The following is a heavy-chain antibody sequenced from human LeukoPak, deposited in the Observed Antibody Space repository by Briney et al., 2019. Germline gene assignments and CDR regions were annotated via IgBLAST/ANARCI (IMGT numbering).Heavy chain of an antibody. D-gene: IGHD3-10*01. CDR1: GYTFTSYG. Sequence: ASVKVSCKASGYTFTSYGISWVRQAPGQGLEWMGWISAYNGNTNYAQKFQGRVTMTRDTSISTAYMELSRLRSDDTAVYYCARSRVGSGVHMDVWGKGTTVTVSS. V-gene: IGHV1-18*01. J-gene: IGHJ6*03. CDR3: ARSRVGSGVHMDV. CDR2: ISAYNGNT.